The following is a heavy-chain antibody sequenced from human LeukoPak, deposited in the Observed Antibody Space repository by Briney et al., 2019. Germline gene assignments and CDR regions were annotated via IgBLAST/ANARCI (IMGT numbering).Heavy chain of an antibody. J-gene: IGHJ4*02. CDR3: ARGTDYYDSSGYYMDY. D-gene: IGHD3-22*01. CDR1: GFTFSSYG. Sequence: QTGGSLRLSCAASGFTFSSYGMHWVRQAPGKGLEWVAVISYDGSNKYYADSVKGRFTISRDNSKNTLYLQMNSLRAEDTAVYYCARGTDYYDSSGYYMDYWGQGTLVTVSS. CDR2: ISYDGSNK. V-gene: IGHV3-30*03.